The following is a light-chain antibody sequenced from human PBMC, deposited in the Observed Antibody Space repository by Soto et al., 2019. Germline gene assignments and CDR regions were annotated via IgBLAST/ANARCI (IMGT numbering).Light chain of an antibody. J-gene: IGKJ4*01. CDR1: QSVSSS. V-gene: IGKV3-11*01. Sequence: DIVLTQSPATLSLSPGERATLSCRASQSVSSSLAWYQQKPGQAPRLLIYDASNRATGIPARFSGSGSGTDFPLTISSLEPEDFAVYYCQQRSNWLTFGGGTKVEIK. CDR2: DAS. CDR3: QQRSNWLT.